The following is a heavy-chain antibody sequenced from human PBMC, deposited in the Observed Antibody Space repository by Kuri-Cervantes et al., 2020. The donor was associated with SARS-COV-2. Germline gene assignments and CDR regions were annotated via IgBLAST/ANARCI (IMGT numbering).Heavy chain of an antibody. CDR1: GYTFTYYY. CDR2: INPSGGSP. D-gene: IGHD2-15*01. CDR3: AREGGGGVKMGWDYYYMDV. Sequence: ASVKVSCKASGYTFTYYYIHWVRQAPGQGLDWVGVINPSGGSPTYAQKFQGRVTITTDESTSTAYMELSSLRSEDTAVYYCAREGGGGVKMGWDYYYMDVWGKGTTVTVSS. J-gene: IGHJ6*03. V-gene: IGHV1-46*01.